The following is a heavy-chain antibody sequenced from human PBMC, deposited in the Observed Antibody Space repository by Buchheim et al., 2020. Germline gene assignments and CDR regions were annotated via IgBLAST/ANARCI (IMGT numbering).Heavy chain of an antibody. V-gene: IGHV4-31*03. J-gene: IGHJ4*02. CDR3: ARVSEYTTGYGGLDY. D-gene: IGHD4-23*01. CDR2: ISYRGST. Sequence: QVQLQESGPGLVKPSQTLSLTCTVSGGSINSSPYYWSWIRQHPGKGLEWIGYISYRGSTTYNPSLKSRITISLDTSENQFSLRLSSVTAADTAVYHCARVSEYTTGYGGLDYWGQGTL. CDR1: GGSINSSPYY.